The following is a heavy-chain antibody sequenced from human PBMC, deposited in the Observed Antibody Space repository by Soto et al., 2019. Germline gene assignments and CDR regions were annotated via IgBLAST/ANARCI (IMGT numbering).Heavy chain of an antibody. CDR2: INPNSGGT. J-gene: IGHJ4*02. D-gene: IGHD3-22*01. Sequence: ASVKVSCKASGYTFTGYYMHWVRQAPGQGLEWMGWINPNSGGTNYAQKFQGWVTMTRDTSISTAYMELSRLRSDDTAVYYCARDSLSGYYDSSGYPFFDYWGQGTLVTVSS. CDR1: GYTFTGYY. CDR3: ARDSLSGYYDSSGYPFFDY. V-gene: IGHV1-2*04.